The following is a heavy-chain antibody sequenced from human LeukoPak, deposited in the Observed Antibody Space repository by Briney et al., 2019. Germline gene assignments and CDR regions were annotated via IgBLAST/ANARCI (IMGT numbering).Heavy chain of an antibody. D-gene: IGHD7-27*01. CDR1: GFTFSNYW. CDR3: ARHLGIDRFDY. V-gene: IGHV3-7*01. CDR2: IKQDGSEK. J-gene: IGHJ4*02. Sequence: GGSLRLSCAASGFTFSNYWMSWVRQAPGKGLEWVANIKQDGSEKYYMDSVKGRFTISRDNAKDSLYLEVTSLRAEDTAVYYCARHLGIDRFDYWSQGTLVTVST.